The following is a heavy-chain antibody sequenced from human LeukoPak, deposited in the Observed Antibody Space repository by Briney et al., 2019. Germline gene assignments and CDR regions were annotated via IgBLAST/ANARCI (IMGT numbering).Heavy chain of an antibody. J-gene: IGHJ4*02. D-gene: IGHD3-22*01. CDR1: GFTFSNYA. CDR2: ISANGDTA. CDR3: VKDFWPARDGGGYYSPFEY. Sequence: GGSLRLSCAASGFTFSNYAMNWVRQAPGKGLEWVSGISANGDTAYYVDSVRGRFTISRDNSKNSVFLQMNSLRDADTAVYYCVKDFWPARDGGGYYSPFEYWGEGTLVTVSS. V-gene: IGHV3-23*01.